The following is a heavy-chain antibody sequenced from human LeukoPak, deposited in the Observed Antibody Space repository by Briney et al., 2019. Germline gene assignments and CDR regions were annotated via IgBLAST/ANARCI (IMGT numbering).Heavy chain of an antibody. CDR1: GDSVSTNSAT. CDR2: TYYRSKWYN. Sequence: SQTLSLTCAISGDSVSTNSATWNWIRQSPSRGLEWLGRTYYRSKWYNDYAVSVKSRITFNPDTSKNQFSLQLNSVTPEDTAVYYCARDQGLGRYAFDIWGQGTMVTVSS. CDR3: ARDQGLGRYAFDI. V-gene: IGHV6-1*01. J-gene: IGHJ3*02. D-gene: IGHD7-27*01.